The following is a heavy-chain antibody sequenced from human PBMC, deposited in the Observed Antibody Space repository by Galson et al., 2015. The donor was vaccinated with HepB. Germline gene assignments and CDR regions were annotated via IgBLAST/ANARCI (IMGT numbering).Heavy chain of an antibody. V-gene: IGHV5-51*01. CDR3: ARHSRRDRYARYWFDP. CDR1: GYIFSNYW. D-gene: IGHD2-2*01. CDR2: IYPGDSDT. Sequence: QSGAEVKEAGESLNISCKGSGYIFSNYWIAWVRQMPGKGLEWVGVIYPGDSDTTYSPSFQGQISMSVDKSIDTAYLQWSSLKPSDTAIYYCARHSRRDRYARYWFDPWGQGTLVTVSS. J-gene: IGHJ5*01.